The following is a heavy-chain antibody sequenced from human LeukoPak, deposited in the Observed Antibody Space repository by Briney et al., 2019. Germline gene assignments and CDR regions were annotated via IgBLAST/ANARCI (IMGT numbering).Heavy chain of an antibody. D-gene: IGHD3-22*01. Sequence: SGPTLVNPTQTLTLTCTFSGFSLSTTGVGVGWIRQPPGKARECLALIYWNDDKRYSPSLKSRLTITKDTSKNQVVLTMTNMDPVDTATYYCAHSLYYYDCSGYDWFDPWGQGTLVTVSS. CDR3: AHSLYYYDCSGYDWFDP. J-gene: IGHJ5*02. CDR2: IYWNDDK. V-gene: IGHV2-5*01. CDR1: GFSLSTTGVG.